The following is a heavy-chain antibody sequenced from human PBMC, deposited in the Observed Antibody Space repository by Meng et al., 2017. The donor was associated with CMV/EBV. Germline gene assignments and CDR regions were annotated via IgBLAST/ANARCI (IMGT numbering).Heavy chain of an antibody. V-gene: IGHV1-18*01. J-gene: IGHJ4*02. Sequence: ASVKVSCKASGYTFTSYGISWVRQAPGQGLEWMGWISAYNGSTNYAQKLQSRVTMTTDTSTSTAYMELRSLRSDDTAVYYCARDRRWARYDSSDSRLTPRLLFEFGYWGQGTLVTVSS. CDR3: ARDRRWARYDSSDSRLTPRLLFEFGY. CDR2: ISAYNGST. D-gene: IGHD3-22*01. CDR1: GYTFTSYG.